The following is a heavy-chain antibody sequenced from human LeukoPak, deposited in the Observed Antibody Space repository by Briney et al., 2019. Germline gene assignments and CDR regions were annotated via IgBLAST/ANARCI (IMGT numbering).Heavy chain of an antibody. CDR2: IYTSGST. CDR3: ARASSVNYMDV. V-gene: IGHV4-61*02. D-gene: IGHD3-22*01. CDR1: GGSTSSGSYY. Sequence: SETLSLTCTVSGGSTSSGSYYWSWIRQPAGKGLEWIGRIYTSGSTNYNPSLKSRVTISVDTSKNQFSLKLSSVTAADTAVYYCARASSVNYMDVWGKGTTVTVSS. J-gene: IGHJ6*03.